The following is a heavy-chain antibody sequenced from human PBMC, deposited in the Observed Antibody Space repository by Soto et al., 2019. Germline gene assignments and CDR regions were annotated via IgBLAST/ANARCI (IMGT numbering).Heavy chain of an antibody. Sequence: VQVVASGGAWFKLGRSLSPSCAVPGFRLEQYVRHWVRQGPGKGLECVQTVSPTGDTVAYADSVEGRFTVSRDNAKNSLYLQMNSLKGDDTAFYYCLKDAPNGSIDDWGQGTLVTVSS. CDR3: LKDAPNGSIDD. CDR2: VSPTGDTV. D-gene: IGHD3-10*01. CDR1: GFRLEQYV. V-gene: IGHV3-9*01. J-gene: IGHJ4*02.